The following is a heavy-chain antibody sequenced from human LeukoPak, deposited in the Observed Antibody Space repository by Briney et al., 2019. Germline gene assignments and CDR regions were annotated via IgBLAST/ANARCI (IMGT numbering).Heavy chain of an antibody. CDR3: ARQISTYWFDP. CDR1: GGSFSGYY. Sequence: PSETLSLTCAVYGGSFSGYYWSWIRQPPGKGLEWIGKINHGGSTTYNPSLTSRVTISVDTSKNQFSLTLSSVTAADTAGYYCARQISTYWFDPWGQGILVTVSS. CDR2: INHGGST. D-gene: IGHD3-3*01. J-gene: IGHJ5*02. V-gene: IGHV4-34*01.